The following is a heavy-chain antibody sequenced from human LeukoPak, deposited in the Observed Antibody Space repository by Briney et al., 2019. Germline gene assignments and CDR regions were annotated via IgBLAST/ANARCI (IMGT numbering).Heavy chain of an antibody. CDR2: ISGSGSTR. V-gene: IGHV3-48*03. J-gene: IGHJ4*02. D-gene: IGHD6-6*01. CDR1: GFTISSYE. CDR3: GRVGSSAGDY. Sequence: GGSLRLSCAASGFTISSYEMNWVRQAPGKGLEWVSYISGSGSTRYYADAVKGRFTISGDDAKNSLFLQMNSLRAEDTGVYYCGRVGSSAGDYWGQGTLVTVSS.